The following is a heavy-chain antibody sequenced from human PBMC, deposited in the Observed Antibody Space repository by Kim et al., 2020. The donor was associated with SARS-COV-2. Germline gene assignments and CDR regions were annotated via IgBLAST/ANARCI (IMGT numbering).Heavy chain of an antibody. Sequence: ASVKVSCKASGYTFTSYDINWVRQATGQGLEWMGWMNPNSGNTGYAQKFQGRVTITRNTSISTAYMELSSLRSEDTAVYYCARATMVRGVIIKYYYYYGMDVWGQGTTVTVSS. V-gene: IGHV1-8*01. CDR3: ARATMVRGVIIKYYYYYGMDV. J-gene: IGHJ6*02. D-gene: IGHD3-10*01. CDR1: GYTFTSYD. CDR2: MNPNSGNT.